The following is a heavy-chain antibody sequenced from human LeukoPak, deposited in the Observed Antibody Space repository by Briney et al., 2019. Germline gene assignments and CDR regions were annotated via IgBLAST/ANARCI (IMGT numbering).Heavy chain of an antibody. CDR2: IYYSGST. CDR1: GGSISSSSYY. Sequence: SETLSLTCTVSGGSISSSSYYWGRIRQPPGKGLEWIGSIYYSGSTYDNPSLTSRVTISVDTSKTQFSLKLSSVTAADTAVYYCARHSPQTHDSSGYYYFDYWGQGTLVTVSS. CDR3: ARHSPQTHDSSGYYYFDY. D-gene: IGHD3-22*01. V-gene: IGHV4-39*01. J-gene: IGHJ4*02.